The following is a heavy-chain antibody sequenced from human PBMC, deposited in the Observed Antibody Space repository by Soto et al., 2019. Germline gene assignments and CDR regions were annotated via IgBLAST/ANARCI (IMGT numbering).Heavy chain of an antibody. Sequence: PGGSLRLSCAASGFTVSSNYMSWVRQAPGKGLEWVSVIYSGGSTYYADSVKGRFTISRDNSKNTLYLQMNSLRAEDTAVYYCGRDYRDYRTAPFDPWGQGTLVTVSS. J-gene: IGHJ5*02. CDR1: GFTVSSNY. D-gene: IGHD4-17*01. CDR2: IYSGGST. CDR3: GRDYRDYRTAPFDP. V-gene: IGHV3-66*01.